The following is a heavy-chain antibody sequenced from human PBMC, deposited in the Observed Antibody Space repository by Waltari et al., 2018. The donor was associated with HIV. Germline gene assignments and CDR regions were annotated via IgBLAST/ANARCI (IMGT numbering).Heavy chain of an antibody. CDR3: ATLPYGGRWY. CDR2: INHSGST. V-gene: IGHV4-34*01. Sequence: AGLLKPSETLSLTCAVYGGSFSGYQWSWIRQPPGKGLEWIGEINHSGSTNSNPSLKSRVTISVDTSKNQFSLKLSSVTAADTAVYYCATLPYGGRWYRGQGTLVTVSS. D-gene: IGHD2-15*01. J-gene: IGHJ4*02. CDR1: GGSFSGYQ.